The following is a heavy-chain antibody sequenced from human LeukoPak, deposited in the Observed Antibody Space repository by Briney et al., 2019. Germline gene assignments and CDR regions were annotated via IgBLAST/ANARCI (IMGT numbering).Heavy chain of an antibody. V-gene: IGHV4-61*01. CDR1: GGSVSSGNYY. CDR3: ARRSGYSPNWFDP. Sequence: PSETLSLTCTVSGGSVSSGNYYWSWIRQPPGKGLEWIGYTYYSGSTNYNPSLKSRVTMSVDTSKNQFSLKLTSVTAADTAVYYCARRSGYSPNWFDPWGQGTLVTVSS. D-gene: IGHD3-3*01. CDR2: TYYSGST. J-gene: IGHJ5*02.